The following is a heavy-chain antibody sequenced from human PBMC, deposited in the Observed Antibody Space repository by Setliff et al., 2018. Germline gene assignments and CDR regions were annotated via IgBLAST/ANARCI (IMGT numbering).Heavy chain of an antibody. CDR2: IYYSGNT. D-gene: IGHD3-3*01. CDR3: ARGYYNFLSGYYTPYYFDY. CDR1: GGSIRNYY. V-gene: IGHV4-59*01. Sequence: SETLSLTCTVSGGSIRNYYWSWIRQPPGKGLEWIGYIYYSGNTNYNPSLKSRVTISVDTSKGQFSLKLSSVTAADTAVYFCARGYYNFLSGYYTPYYFDYWGQGTLVTVSS. J-gene: IGHJ4*02.